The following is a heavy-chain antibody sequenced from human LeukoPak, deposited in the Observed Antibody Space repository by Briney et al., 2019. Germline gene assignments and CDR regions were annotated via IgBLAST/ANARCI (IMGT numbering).Heavy chain of an antibody. V-gene: IGHV3-30*18. CDR2: ISYDGSNK. CDR3: AKDSSSSWFGGDSK. CDR1: GLTFSNYG. J-gene: IGHJ4*02. Sequence: PGGSLRLSCAASGLTFSNYGLHWVRQAPGKGLEWVALISYDGSNKNYADSVKGRFTISRDNSKNTLYLQMNSLRAEDTAVYYCAKDSSSSWFGGDSKWGQGTLVTVSS. D-gene: IGHD6-13*01.